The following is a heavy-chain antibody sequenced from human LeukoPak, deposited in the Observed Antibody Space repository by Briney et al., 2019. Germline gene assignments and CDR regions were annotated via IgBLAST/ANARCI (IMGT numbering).Heavy chain of an antibody. V-gene: IGHV4-4*07. CDR3: ARAKDNYRGNDAFDI. CDR2: IYTSGST. Sequence: SETLSLTCTVSSGSISPYYWSWIRQPAGKGLEWIGRIYTSGSTNYNPSLKSRVTMSVDPSKNQFSLKLSSVTAADTAVYYCARAKDNYRGNDAFDIWGQGTMVTVSS. D-gene: IGHD4/OR15-4a*01. J-gene: IGHJ3*02. CDR1: SGSISPYY.